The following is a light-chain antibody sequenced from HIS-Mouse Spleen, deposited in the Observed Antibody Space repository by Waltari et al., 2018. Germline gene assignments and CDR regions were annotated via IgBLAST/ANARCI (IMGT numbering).Light chain of an antibody. V-gene: IGKV1-13*02. CDR1: LGISSA. Sequence: IKLTQSPSSLSASVGARVSNTFRASLGISSALAWYQQKPGKAPKLLIYDASSLESGVPSRFSCSGSWTDFTLTISSLQPEDFATYYCQQFNSYPALTFGGGTKVEIK. CDR2: DAS. CDR3: QQFNSYPALT. J-gene: IGKJ4*01.